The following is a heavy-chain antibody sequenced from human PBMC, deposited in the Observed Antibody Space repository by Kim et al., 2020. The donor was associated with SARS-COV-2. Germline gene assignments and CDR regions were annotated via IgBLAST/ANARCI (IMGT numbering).Heavy chain of an antibody. CDR1: GGSFSGYY. Sequence: SETLSLTCAVYGGSFSGYYWSWIRQPPGKGLEWIGEINHSGSTNYNPSLKSRVTISVDTSKNQFSLKLSSVTAADTAVYYCARGRGYSYGPQYFDYWGQGTLVTVS. D-gene: IGHD5-18*01. V-gene: IGHV4-34*01. CDR2: INHSGST. J-gene: IGHJ4*02. CDR3: ARGRGYSYGPQYFDY.